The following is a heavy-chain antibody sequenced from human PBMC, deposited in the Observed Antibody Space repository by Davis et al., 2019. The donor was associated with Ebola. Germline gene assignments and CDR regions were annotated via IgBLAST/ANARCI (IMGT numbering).Heavy chain of an antibody. CDR3: AREWEPPDWYFDL. J-gene: IGHJ2*01. CDR2: ISSSGSTI. D-gene: IGHD1-26*01. V-gene: IGHV3-11*01. CDR1: GFTFSDYY. Sequence: GESLKISCAASGFTFSDYYMSWIRQAPGKGLEWVSYISSSGSTIYYEDSVKGRFTISRDNAKNSLYLQMNSLRAEDTAVYYCAREWEPPDWYFDLWGRGTLVTVSS.